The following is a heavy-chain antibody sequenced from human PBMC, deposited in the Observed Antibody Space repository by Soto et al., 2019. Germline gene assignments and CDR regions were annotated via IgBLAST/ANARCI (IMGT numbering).Heavy chain of an antibody. CDR1: GGSISSSSYY. CDR3: ARYSAVAGTTAFDI. CDR2: IYYSGST. Sequence: ASETLSLTCTVSGGSISSSSYYWGWIRQPPGKGLEWIGSIYYSGSTYYNPSLKSRVTISVDTSKNQFSLKLSSVTAADTAVYYCARYSAVAGTTAFDIWGQGTMVTVSS. V-gene: IGHV4-39*01. D-gene: IGHD6-19*01. J-gene: IGHJ3*02.